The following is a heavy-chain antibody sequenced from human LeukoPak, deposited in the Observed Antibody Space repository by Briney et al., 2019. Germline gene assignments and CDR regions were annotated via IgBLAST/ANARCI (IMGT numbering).Heavy chain of an antibody. CDR2: INPNSGGT. D-gene: IGHD3-16*02. CDR1: GYTFTGYF. CDR3: ARGGRNDYVGGSYRSYGLFYFDY. Sequence: ASVKVSCKASGYTFTGYFMHWVRQAPGQGLEWMGWINPNSGGTNYAQKFQGRVTMTRDTSITTAYMDLSRLRSDDTALYFCARGGRNDYVGGSYRSYGLFYFDYWGQGALVTVSS. J-gene: IGHJ4*02. V-gene: IGHV1-2*02.